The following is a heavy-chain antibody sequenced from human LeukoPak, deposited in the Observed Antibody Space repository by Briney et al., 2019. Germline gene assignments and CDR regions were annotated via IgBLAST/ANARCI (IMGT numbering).Heavy chain of an antibody. D-gene: IGHD5-12*01. CDR3: ARDRKYSGYDFNWFDP. CDR1: GGTFSSYA. CDR2: IIPIFGTA. V-gene: IGHV1-69*06. J-gene: IGHJ5*02. Sequence: GSSVKVSCKASGGTFSSYAISWVRQAPGQGLEWMGGIIPIFGTANYAHKFQGRVTITADKSTSTAYMELSSLRSEDTAVYYCARDRKYSGYDFNWFDPWGQGTLVTVSS.